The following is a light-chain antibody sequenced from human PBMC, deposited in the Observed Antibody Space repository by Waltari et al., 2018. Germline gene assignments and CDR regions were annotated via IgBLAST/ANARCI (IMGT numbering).Light chain of an antibody. Sequence: QSVLTQPPSATGSPGQSVTISCTGTNSDVGAYNYVSWYQQHPGKVPKLLIYEVTKLPSGVPDRVSGSKSGNTASLTVSGLQADDEADYYCSSYAHNNHFVFGTGTKVTVL. J-gene: IGLJ1*01. CDR2: EVT. CDR1: NSDVGAYNY. CDR3: SSYAHNNHFV. V-gene: IGLV2-8*01.